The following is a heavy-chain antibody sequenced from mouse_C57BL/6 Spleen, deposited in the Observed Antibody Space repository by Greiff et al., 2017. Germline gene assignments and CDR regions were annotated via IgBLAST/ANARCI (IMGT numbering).Heavy chain of an antibody. J-gene: IGHJ2*01. V-gene: IGHV1-82*01. CDR3: ATYRWDY. CDR2: LYPGDGDT. CDR1: GYAFSSSW. Sequence: QVQLQQSGPELVKPGASVKISCKASGYAFSSSWMNWVKQRPGKGLEWIGRLYPGDGDTNYNGKFKGKATLTADKSSSTAYMQLSSLTSEDSAVYFCATYRWDYWGQGTTLTVSS. D-gene: IGHD2-3*01.